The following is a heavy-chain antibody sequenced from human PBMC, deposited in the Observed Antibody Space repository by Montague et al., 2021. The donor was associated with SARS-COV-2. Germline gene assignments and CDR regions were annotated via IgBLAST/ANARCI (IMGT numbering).Heavy chain of an antibody. V-gene: IGHV4-38-2*01. CDR2: VYHSGYT. CDR3: ARRGYTGSDYFDY. J-gene: IGHJ4*02. Sequence: SETLSLTCSVSGXSISSGFYWAWIRQSPGKGPEWIGTVYHSGYTHYNPSLKGRVTVSIDTSKNQFSLTVTSVTAADTAVYFCARRGYTGSDYFDYWGQGTLVTVSS. D-gene: IGHD5-12*01. CDR1: GXSISSGFY.